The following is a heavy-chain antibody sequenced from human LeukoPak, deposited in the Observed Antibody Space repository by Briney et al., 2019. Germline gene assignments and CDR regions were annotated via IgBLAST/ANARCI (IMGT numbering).Heavy chain of an antibody. CDR1: GFTFGDYA. CDR3: TRNDYVWGPLDY. V-gene: IGHV3-49*03. Sequence: GGSLRLSCTASGFTFGDYAMSWFRQAPGKGLEWVGFIRSKANGGTTEYAASVKGRFTISRDDSKSIAYLQMNSLKTEDTAVYYCTRNDYVWGPLDYWGQGTLVTVSS. CDR2: IRSKANGGTT. J-gene: IGHJ4*02. D-gene: IGHD3-16*01.